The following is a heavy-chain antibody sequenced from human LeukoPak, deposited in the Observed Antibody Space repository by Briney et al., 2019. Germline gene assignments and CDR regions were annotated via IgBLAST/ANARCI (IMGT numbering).Heavy chain of an antibody. CDR1: GHTFTSYD. CDR3: ARVALWFGELSPNYYYYYYMDV. D-gene: IGHD3-10*01. Sequence: ASVKVSCKASGHTFTSYDINWVRQATGQGLEWMGWMNPNSGNTGYAQKFQGRVTMTRNTSISTAYMELSSLRSEDTAVYYCARVALWFGELSPNYYYYYYMDVWGKGTTVTVSS. J-gene: IGHJ6*03. V-gene: IGHV1-8*01. CDR2: MNPNSGNT.